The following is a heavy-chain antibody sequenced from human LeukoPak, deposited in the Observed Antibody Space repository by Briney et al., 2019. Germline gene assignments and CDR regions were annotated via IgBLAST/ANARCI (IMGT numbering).Heavy chain of an antibody. V-gene: IGHV1-69*13. Sequence: ASVKVSCKASGGTFTSHAISWVRQAPGQGLEWMGGVIPIFGSANHAEKFQGRVTIVADDSTSTVYMDLSSLRPDDTAVYYCARTGHLELQNWFDPWGQGTLVIVSS. CDR3: ARTGHLELQNWFDP. D-gene: IGHD1-1*01. J-gene: IGHJ5*02. CDR2: VIPIFGSA. CDR1: GGTFTSHA.